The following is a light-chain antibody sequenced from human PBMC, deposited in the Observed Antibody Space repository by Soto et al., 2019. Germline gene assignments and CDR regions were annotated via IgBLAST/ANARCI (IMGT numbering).Light chain of an antibody. V-gene: IGKV1-5*01. CDR3: QQYDSYSPYT. J-gene: IGKJ2*01. CDR2: DAS. CDR1: QRISSW. Sequence: DIQMTQSPSTLSASVGDRVTITCRASQRISSWLAWYQQKPGKAPKLLIYDASSLESGVPSRFSGSGSETEFTLTISSLQPDDFATYYCQQYDSYSPYTYGQGTKLEIK.